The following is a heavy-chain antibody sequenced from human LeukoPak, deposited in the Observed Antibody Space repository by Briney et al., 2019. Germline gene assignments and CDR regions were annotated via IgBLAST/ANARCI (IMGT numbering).Heavy chain of an antibody. CDR3: ARGLGYCSSTSCYLGGY. V-gene: IGHV3-7*02. CDR2: INQDGSEK. CDR1: GLIFNTYW. J-gene: IGHJ4*02. D-gene: IGHD2-2*01. Sequence: GGSLGLSCAASGLIFNTYWISWVRQAPGKGLEWLATINQDGSEKYYVDSVKGRFTISRDNAKNSLYLQTNSLRAEDTAVYYCARGLGYCSSTSCYLGGYWGQGTLVTVSS.